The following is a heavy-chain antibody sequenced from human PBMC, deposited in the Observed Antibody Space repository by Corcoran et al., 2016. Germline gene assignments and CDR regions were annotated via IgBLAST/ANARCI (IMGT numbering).Heavy chain of an antibody. CDR1: GGSVSSGSYY. J-gene: IGHJ6*02. CDR3: ARAALVEMATFYYYYGMDV. Sequence: QVQLQESGPGLVKPSETLSLTCTVSGGSVSSGSYYWSWIRQPPGKGLAWIGYIYYSGSTNYNPSLKSRVTISVDTPKNQFSLKLSSVTAADTALYYCARAALVEMATFYYYYGMDVWGQGTTVTVSS. D-gene: IGHD5-12*01. CDR2: IYYSGST. V-gene: IGHV4-61*01.